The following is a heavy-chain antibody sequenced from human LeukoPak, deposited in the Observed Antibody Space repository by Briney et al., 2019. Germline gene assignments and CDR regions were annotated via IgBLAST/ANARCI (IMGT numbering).Heavy chain of an antibody. V-gene: IGHV4-34*01. CDR1: GESFIGYN. CDR2: INHSGNT. J-gene: IGHJ5*02. Sequence: SETLSLTCAVYGESFIGYNWTWIRQPPGKGLEWIGEINHSGNTNYNPSLKSRVTISVDTSKNQFSLKLSSVTAADTAVYYCARVRGLRFRFWFDPWGQGTLVTVSS. D-gene: IGHD5-12*01. CDR3: ARVRGLRFRFWFDP.